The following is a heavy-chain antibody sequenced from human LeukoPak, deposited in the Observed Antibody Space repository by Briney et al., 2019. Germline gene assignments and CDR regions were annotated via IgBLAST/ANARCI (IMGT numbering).Heavy chain of an antibody. V-gene: IGHV4-59*08. CDR3: ARLHFARAEEFDP. CDR2: MYYTGTT. CDR1: GDSITGNY. J-gene: IGHJ5*02. D-gene: IGHD3-10*01. Sequence: PSETLSLTCSVSGDSITGNYWSWTRQTPGKGREGIGYMYYTGTTDYNPSLKSRGTISLDTSRNQFSLSLSSVTAADTAIYYCARLHFARAEEFDPWGQGILVTVSS.